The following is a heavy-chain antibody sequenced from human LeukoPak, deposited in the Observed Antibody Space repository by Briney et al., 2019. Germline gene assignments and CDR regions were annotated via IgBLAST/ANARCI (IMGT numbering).Heavy chain of an antibody. J-gene: IGHJ4*02. CDR2: NYHSGST. CDR1: GASISNRNW. Sequence: PSGTLSLTCAVTGASISNRNWWTWLRQPPGKGLEWIGENYHSGSTNYKTSLKSRTTISVDKSKNQFSLKLNSVTAADSAVYYCASRAPRDNYDRYLPIDYWGQGTLVTVSS. V-gene: IGHV4-4*02. CDR3: ASRAPRDNYDRYLPIDY. D-gene: IGHD3-22*01.